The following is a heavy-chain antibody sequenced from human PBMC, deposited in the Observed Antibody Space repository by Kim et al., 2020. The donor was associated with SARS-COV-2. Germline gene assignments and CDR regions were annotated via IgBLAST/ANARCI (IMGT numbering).Heavy chain of an antibody. CDR1: GGTFSSYA. D-gene: IGHD4-17*01. V-gene: IGHV1-69*13. CDR2: IIPIFGTA. CDR3: ARDGGHLLTTVTTLPPLD. J-gene: IGHJ3*01. Sequence: SVKVSCKASGGTFSSYAISWVRQAPGQGLEWMGGIIPIFGTANYAQKFQGRVTITADESTSTAYMELSSLRSEDTAVYYCARDGGHLLTTVTTLPPLDWGQGTMVTVSS.